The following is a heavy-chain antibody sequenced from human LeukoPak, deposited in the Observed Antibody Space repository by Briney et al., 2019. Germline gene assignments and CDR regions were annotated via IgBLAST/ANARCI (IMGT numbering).Heavy chain of an antibody. CDR3: ARAPPPLGMDV. Sequence: SETLSLTCTVSGGSISSSSYYWGWIRQPPGKGLEWIGSIYYSGSTYYNPSLRSRVTISVDTSKNQFSLKLSSVTAADTAVYYCARAPPPLGMDVWGQGTTVTVSS. CDR2: IYYSGST. J-gene: IGHJ6*02. CDR1: GGSISSSSYY. V-gene: IGHV4-39*07.